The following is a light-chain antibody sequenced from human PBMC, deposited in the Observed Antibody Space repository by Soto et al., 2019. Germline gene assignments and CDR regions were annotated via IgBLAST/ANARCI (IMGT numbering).Light chain of an antibody. J-gene: IGKJ4*01. CDR1: QSVRSSY. Sequence: EIVLTQSPGTLSLSPGERATLSCRASQSVRSSYLAWYQQKPGQAPMLLIYGASRRATGIPDRFSGSGSGTDFTLTISRLEPEDFAVYYCQQYGSSPLTFGGGTKVDIK. V-gene: IGKV3-20*01. CDR3: QQYGSSPLT. CDR2: GAS.